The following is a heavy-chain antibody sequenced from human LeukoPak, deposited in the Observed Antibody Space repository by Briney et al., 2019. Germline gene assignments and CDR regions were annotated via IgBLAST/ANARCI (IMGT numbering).Heavy chain of an antibody. CDR3: VRDYYDSSGFPHYFDY. CDR2: INNDGSST. CDR1: GFTFSSYW. V-gene: IGHV3-74*01. J-gene: IGHJ4*02. D-gene: IGHD3-22*01. Sequence: GRSLRLSCAASGFTFSSYWMHWVRQAPGKGLVWVSRINNDGSSTSYADSVKGRFTISRDNAKNTLYLQMNSLRAEDTAVYYCVRDYYDSSGFPHYFDYWGQGSLVTVSS.